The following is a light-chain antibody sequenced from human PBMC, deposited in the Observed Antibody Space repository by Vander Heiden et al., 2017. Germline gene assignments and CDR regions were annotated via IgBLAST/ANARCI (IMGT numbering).Light chain of an antibody. CDR1: QSVSSY. Sequence: IVLTQSPAPLSLSRGDIATRSCRARQSVSSYCAWYQQKPGQAPRLLIYDASTRATGIRARFSGSGSGTDFTLTISSLELEDFAVYYWQRRSNWPPETFGQGTKVEIK. J-gene: IGKJ1*01. V-gene: IGKV3-11*01. CDR2: DAS. CDR3: QRRSNWPPET.